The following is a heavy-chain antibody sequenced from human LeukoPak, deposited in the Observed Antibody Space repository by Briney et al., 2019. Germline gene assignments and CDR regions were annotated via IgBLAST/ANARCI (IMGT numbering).Heavy chain of an antibody. CDR2: INHNGNVN. V-gene: IGHV3-7*03. CDR3: ASVYKYGMDV. CDR1: GFTFSSYW. Sequence: GGSLRLSRAASGFTFSSYWMNWARQAPGKGLEWVASINHNGNVNYYVDSVKGRFTISRDNAKNSLYLQMSNLRAEDTAVYYCASVYKYGMDVWGQGTTVIVSS. J-gene: IGHJ6*02.